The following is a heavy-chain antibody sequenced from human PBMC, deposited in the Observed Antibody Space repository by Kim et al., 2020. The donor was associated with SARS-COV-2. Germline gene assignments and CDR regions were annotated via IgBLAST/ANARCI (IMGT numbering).Heavy chain of an antibody. Sequence: GGSLRLSCAASGFTFGDYAMHWVRQAPGKGLEWVSGISWNSGSIGYADSVKGRFTISRDNAKNSLYLQMNSLRAEDTALYYCAKDKGISGSYYFDYWGQGTLVTVSS. CDR3: AKDKGISGSYYFDY. V-gene: IGHV3-9*01. CDR1: GFTFGDYA. CDR2: ISWNSGSI. J-gene: IGHJ4*02. D-gene: IGHD1-26*01.